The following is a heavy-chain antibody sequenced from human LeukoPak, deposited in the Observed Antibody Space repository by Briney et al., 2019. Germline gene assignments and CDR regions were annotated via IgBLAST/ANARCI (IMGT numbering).Heavy chain of an antibody. CDR2: INHSGST. Sequence: PSETLSLTCAVYGGSFSGYYWSWLRQPPGEGMEWIGEINHSGSTNYSPSLKSRVTISVDTSKNQFSLKLSSVTAADTAVYYCASWSGSVWGQGTTVTVSS. CDR3: ASWSGSV. J-gene: IGHJ6*02. D-gene: IGHD3-3*01. CDR1: GGSFSGYY. V-gene: IGHV4-34*01.